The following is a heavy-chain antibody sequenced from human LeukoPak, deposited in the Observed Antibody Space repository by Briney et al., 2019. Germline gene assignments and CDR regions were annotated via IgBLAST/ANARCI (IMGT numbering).Heavy chain of an antibody. J-gene: IGHJ6*02. V-gene: IGHV5-51*01. D-gene: IGHD1/OR15-1a*01. CDR1: GYSFTSYW. Sequence: GESLKISCRGSGYSFTSYWISWMRQKPGKGLEWMGIIYPDNSDTRYSPSFQGHITIPADTSITTAYLQWSSLKASDTAMYYCVGPNWKNKVSYNGLDVWGQGTTVTVSS. CDR2: IYPDNSDT. CDR3: VGPNWKNKVSYNGLDV.